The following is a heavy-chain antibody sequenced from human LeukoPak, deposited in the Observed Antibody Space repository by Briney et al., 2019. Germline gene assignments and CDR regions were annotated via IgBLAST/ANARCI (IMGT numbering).Heavy chain of an antibody. CDR3: ATHEEGSYFES. D-gene: IGHD3-10*01. CDR2: IYYFGNA. Sequence: SETPSLTCSVSGGSITTRRYYWGWIRQSPGKGLEWIGSIYYFGNAYYRPSLSSRATISIDTSKKELSLKLTSVTATDTAMYYCATHEEGSYFESWGQGTLVTVSS. V-gene: IGHV4-39*05. J-gene: IGHJ4*02. CDR1: GGSITTRRYY.